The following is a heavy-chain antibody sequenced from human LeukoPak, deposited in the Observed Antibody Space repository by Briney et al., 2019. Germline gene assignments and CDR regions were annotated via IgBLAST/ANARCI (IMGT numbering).Heavy chain of an antibody. CDR1: GFTFSNYG. CDR2: IWYDGSNQ. Sequence: GGSLRLSCAASGFTFSNYGMHWVRQAPGRGLEWVAVIWYDGSNQHYADSMKGRFTISRDNSQNTVYLQMSSLRAEDTAVYYCVRGGRWRRLDDAFDIWGQGTMVTVSS. D-gene: IGHD5-12*01. V-gene: IGHV3-33*01. J-gene: IGHJ3*02. CDR3: VRGGRWRRLDDAFDI.